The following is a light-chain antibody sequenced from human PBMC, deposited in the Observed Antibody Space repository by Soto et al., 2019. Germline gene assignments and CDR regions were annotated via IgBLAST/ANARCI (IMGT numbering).Light chain of an antibody. CDR2: GAS. V-gene: IGKV3D-7*01. J-gene: IGKJ1*01. CDR3: QQDYNSWT. CDR1: QSVSSSY. Sequence: PGERVTLSCRASQSVSSSYLTWYQQKPGQAPRLLIYGASTRATSIPARFSGSGSGTDFTLTISCLQPEDFAVYYCQQDYNSWTFGQGTKVEIK.